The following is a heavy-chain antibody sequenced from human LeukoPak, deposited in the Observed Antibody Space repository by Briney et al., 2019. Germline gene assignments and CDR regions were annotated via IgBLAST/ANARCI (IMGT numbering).Heavy chain of an antibody. CDR3: ARHYGDYEPEPDAFDI. D-gene: IGHD4-17*01. J-gene: IGHJ3*02. CDR2: IYPGDSDT. V-gene: IGHV5-51*01. Sequence: GESLKISCKGSGYSFTSYWIGWVRQMPGKGQEWMGIIYPGDSDTRYSPSFQGQVTISADKSISTAYLQWSSLKASDTAMYYCARHYGDYEPEPDAFDIWGQGTMVTVSS. CDR1: GYSFTSYW.